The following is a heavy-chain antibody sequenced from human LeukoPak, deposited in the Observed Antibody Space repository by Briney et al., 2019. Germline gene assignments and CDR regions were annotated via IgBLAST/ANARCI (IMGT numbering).Heavy chain of an antibody. CDR1: GFTFSDYY. CDR2: IKQDGSEK. Sequence: GGSLRLSCAASGFTFSDYYMSWIRQAPGKGLEWVANIKQDGSEKYYVDSVKGRFTISRDNAKNSLYLQMNSLRAEDTAVYYCARVGYQLLSYYYYYGMDVWGQGTTVTVSS. D-gene: IGHD2-2*01. CDR3: ARVGYQLLSYYYYYGMDV. V-gene: IGHV3-7*01. J-gene: IGHJ6*02.